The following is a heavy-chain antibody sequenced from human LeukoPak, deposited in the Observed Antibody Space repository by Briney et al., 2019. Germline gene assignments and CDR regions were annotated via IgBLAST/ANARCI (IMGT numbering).Heavy chain of an antibody. CDR3: ARGGQTSLNFDY. CDR2: ISSSSSYI. CDR1: GFTFSSYS. Sequence: GGSLRLSCAASGFTFSSYSMNWARQAPGKGLEWVSSISSSSSYIYYADSVKGRFTISRDNAKNSLYLQMNSLRAEGTAVYYCARGGQTSLNFDYWGQGTLVTVSS. V-gene: IGHV3-21*01. J-gene: IGHJ4*02.